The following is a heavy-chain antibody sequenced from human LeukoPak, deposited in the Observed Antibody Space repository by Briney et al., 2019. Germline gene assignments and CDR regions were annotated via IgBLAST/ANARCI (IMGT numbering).Heavy chain of an antibody. CDR3: ARDQEDAPRTYCGGDCPSYYFDY. D-gene: IGHD2-21*01. V-gene: IGHV1-3*01. CDR1: GYTFTSYA. J-gene: IGHJ4*02. Sequence: GASVKVSCKASGYTFTSYAMHWVRQAPGQRLEWMGWINAGNGNTKYSQKFQGGVTITRDTSASTAYMELSSLRSEDTAVYYCARDQEDAPRTYCGGDCPSYYFDYWGQGTLVTVSS. CDR2: INAGNGNT.